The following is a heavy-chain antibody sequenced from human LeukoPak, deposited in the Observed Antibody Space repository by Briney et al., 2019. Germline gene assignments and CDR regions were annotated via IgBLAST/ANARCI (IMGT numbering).Heavy chain of an antibody. Sequence: GGSLRLSCAASGFTFSSYAMSWVRQAPGKGLEWVSAISGSGGSTYYADSVKGRFTISRDNSKNTRYLQMNSLRAEDTAVYYCAKDRRWLQSQYFDYWGQGTLVTVSS. V-gene: IGHV3-23*01. D-gene: IGHD5-12*01. CDR2: ISGSGGST. CDR1: GFTFSSYA. CDR3: AKDRRWLQSQYFDY. J-gene: IGHJ4*02.